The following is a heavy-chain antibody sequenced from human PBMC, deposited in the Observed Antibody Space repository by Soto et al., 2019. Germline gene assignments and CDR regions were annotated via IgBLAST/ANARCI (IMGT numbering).Heavy chain of an antibody. CDR1: GGSISSGGYY. V-gene: IGHV4-31*03. J-gene: IGHJ5*02. Sequence: QVQLQESGPGLVKPSQTLSLTCTVSGGSISSGGYYWSWIRQHPGKGLEWIGYIYYSGSTYYNPSLKSRVTISVDTSKNQFSLELSSVTAADTAVYYCARDLRSYFWSGDKNWFDPWGQGTLVTVSS. D-gene: IGHD3-3*01. CDR2: IYYSGST. CDR3: ARDLRSYFWSGDKNWFDP.